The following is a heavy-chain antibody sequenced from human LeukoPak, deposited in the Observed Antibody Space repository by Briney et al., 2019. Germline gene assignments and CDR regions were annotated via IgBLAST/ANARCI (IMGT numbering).Heavy chain of an antibody. Sequence: PGGSLRLSCAASGFTFSSYAMSWVRQAPGKGLEWVSSISSSSSYIYYADSVKGRFTISRDNAKNSLYLQMNSLRAEDTAVYYCARDKQWLVDYWGQGTLVTVSS. D-gene: IGHD6-19*01. CDR2: ISSSSSYI. J-gene: IGHJ4*02. CDR1: GFTFSSYA. CDR3: ARDKQWLVDY. V-gene: IGHV3-21*01.